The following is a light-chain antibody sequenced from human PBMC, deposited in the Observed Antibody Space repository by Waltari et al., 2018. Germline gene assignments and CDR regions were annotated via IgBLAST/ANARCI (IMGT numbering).Light chain of an antibody. CDR3: QQSSSYPPT. CDR1: QNIGSY. V-gene: IGKV1-39*01. CDR2: AGS. Sequence: DIQMTQSPSSVSASVGDRVTITCRASQNIGSYLIWYQQKPGKAPNLLIYAGSSVQSGVPSRFIGSGSATDFTLTINSLQPDDFATYYCQQSSSYPPTFGQGTQV. J-gene: IGKJ1*01.